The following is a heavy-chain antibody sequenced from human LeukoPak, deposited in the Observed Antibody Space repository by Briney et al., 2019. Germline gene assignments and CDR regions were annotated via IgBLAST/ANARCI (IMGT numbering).Heavy chain of an antibody. CDR3: ARDGGFGDTDYWYFDL. Sequence: GGSLRLSCAASGFTFSSYAMHWVRQAPGKGLEWVAVISYDGSNKYYADSMKGRFTISRDNSKNTLYLQMNSLRAEDTAVYYCARDGGFGDTDYWYFDLWGRGTLVTVSS. CDR2: ISYDGSNK. J-gene: IGHJ2*01. D-gene: IGHD3-3*01. V-gene: IGHV3-30-3*01. CDR1: GFTFSSYA.